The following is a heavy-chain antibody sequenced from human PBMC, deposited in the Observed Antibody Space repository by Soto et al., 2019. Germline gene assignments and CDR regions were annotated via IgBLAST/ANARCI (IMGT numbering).Heavy chain of an antibody. D-gene: IGHD3-22*01. CDR3: AKDPRRSYYDSSGYYPVFDY. J-gene: IGHJ4*02. CDR2: ISGSGGST. V-gene: IGHV3-23*01. CDR1: GFTFSSYA. Sequence: GGSLILSCAASGFTFSSYAMSWVRQAPGKGLEWVSAISGSGGSTYYADSVKGRFTISRDNSKNTLYLQMNSLRAEDTAVYYCAKDPRRSYYDSSGYYPVFDYWGQGTLVTVSS.